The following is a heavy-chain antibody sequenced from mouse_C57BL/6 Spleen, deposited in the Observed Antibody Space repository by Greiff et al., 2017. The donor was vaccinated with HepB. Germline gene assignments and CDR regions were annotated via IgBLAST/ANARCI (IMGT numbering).Heavy chain of an antibody. J-gene: IGHJ3*01. CDR1: GYTFTSYN. D-gene: IGHD4-1*01. V-gene: IGHV1-12*01. CDR2: IYPGNGDT. Sequence: QVTLKESGAELVRPGASVKMSCKASGYTFTSYNMHWVKQTPRQGLEWIGAIYPGNGDTSYNQKFKGKATLTVDKSSSTAYMQLSSLTSEDSAVYFCARSWDGEAWFAYWGQGTLVTVSA. CDR3: ARSWDGEAWFAY.